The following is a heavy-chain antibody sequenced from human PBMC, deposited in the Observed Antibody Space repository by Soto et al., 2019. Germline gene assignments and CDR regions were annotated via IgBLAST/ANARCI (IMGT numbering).Heavy chain of an antibody. CDR3: ARVGAAGTSYYSYYMDV. CDR1: GFTFSSYG. D-gene: IGHD6-13*01. V-gene: IGHV3-33*01. J-gene: IGHJ6*03. CDR2: IWYDGSNK. Sequence: QVQLVESGGGVVQPGRSLRLSCAASGFTFSSYGMHWVRQAPGKGLEWVAVIWYDGSNKYYADSVKGRFTISRDNSKNTLYLQMNSLRAEDTAVYYCARVGAAGTSYYSYYMDVWGKGTTVTVSS.